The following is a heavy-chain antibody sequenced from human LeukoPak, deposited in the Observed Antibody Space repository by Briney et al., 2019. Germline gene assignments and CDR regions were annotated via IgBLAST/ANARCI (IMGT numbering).Heavy chain of an antibody. Sequence: ASVKVSCKASGYTFTSFYMHWVRQAPGQGLEWMGIINPRGGSTTSAQKFQGRVTLTRDTSTSTVYMELSSLRSEDTAVYYCARDYHGSGSLTTFDYWGQGTLVTVSS. V-gene: IGHV1-46*01. CDR3: ARDYHGSGSLTTFDY. J-gene: IGHJ4*02. CDR1: GYTFTSFY. CDR2: INPRGGST. D-gene: IGHD3-10*01.